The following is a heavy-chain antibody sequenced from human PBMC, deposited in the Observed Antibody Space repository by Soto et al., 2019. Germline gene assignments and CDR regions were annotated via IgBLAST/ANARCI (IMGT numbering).Heavy chain of an antibody. D-gene: IGHD1-26*01. Sequence: QVQLQESGPGLVKPSQTLSLACTVSDGSVSRGGYYWSWIRQSPGKNLEWIGNIYYTGRTSYNPSLKSRLTISLETSKRQFSLRLASVSAADTAVYYCAREGSCHSFDYWGQGALVTVSS. CDR1: DGSVSRGGYY. J-gene: IGHJ4*02. CDR2: IYYTGRT. V-gene: IGHV4-31*03. CDR3: AREGSCHSFDY.